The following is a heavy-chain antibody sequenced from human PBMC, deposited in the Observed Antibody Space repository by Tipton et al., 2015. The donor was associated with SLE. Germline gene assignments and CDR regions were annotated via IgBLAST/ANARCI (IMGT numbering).Heavy chain of an antibody. CDR3: ASAIFYVYYMDV. Sequence: GLVKPSETLSLTCTVSGGSMNTYYWSWIRQPPGKGLEWIGYIYYSGTTNYNSSLKSRVTISVDTSKKQFSLKLTSVTAADTAVYYCASAIFYVYYMDVWGKGTTVTVSS. CDR2: IYYSGTT. J-gene: IGHJ6*03. V-gene: IGHV4-59*12. D-gene: IGHD3-9*01. CDR1: GGSMNTYY.